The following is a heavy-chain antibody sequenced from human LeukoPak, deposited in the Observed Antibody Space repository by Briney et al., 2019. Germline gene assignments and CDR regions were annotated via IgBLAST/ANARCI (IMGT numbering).Heavy chain of an antibody. D-gene: IGHD6-13*01. Sequence: GGSLRLSCAASGFTVSSNYMSWVRQAPGKGLEWVSVIYSGGSTYYADSVKGRFTISRDNSKNTLYLQMNSLRAEDTAVYYCAGDFTAAADTDWGQGTLVTVSS. CDR1: GFTVSSNY. J-gene: IGHJ4*02. CDR3: AGDFTAAADTD. CDR2: IYSGGST. V-gene: IGHV3-66*02.